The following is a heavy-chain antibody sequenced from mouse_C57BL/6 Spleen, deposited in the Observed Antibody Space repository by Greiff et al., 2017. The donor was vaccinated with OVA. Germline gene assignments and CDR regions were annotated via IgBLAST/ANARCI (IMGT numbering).Heavy chain of an antibody. Sequence: EVKVVESGGGLVKPGGSLKLSCAASGFTFSDYGMHWVRQAPEKGLEWVAYISSGSSTIYYADTVKGRFTISRDNAKNTLFLQMTSLRSEDTAMYYCARGPRRAMDYWGQGTSVTVSS. CDR2: ISSGSSTI. J-gene: IGHJ4*01. CDR1: GFTFSDYG. CDR3: ARGPRRAMDY. V-gene: IGHV5-17*01.